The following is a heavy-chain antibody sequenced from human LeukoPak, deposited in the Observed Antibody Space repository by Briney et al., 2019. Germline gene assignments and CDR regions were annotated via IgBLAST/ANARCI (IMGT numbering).Heavy chain of an antibody. CDR1: GFTVSSNY. Sequence: GGSLRLSCAASGFTVSSNYMSWVRQAPGKGPEWVSVIYSDGSTYYANSEKGRFPISRDTSKNTLYLQMNSLRTEDTAVYYCARDLAAGGTYPHYWGQGTLVSVSS. CDR2: IYSDGST. D-gene: IGHD6-13*01. J-gene: IGHJ4*02. CDR3: ARDLAAGGTYPHY. V-gene: IGHV3-53*01.